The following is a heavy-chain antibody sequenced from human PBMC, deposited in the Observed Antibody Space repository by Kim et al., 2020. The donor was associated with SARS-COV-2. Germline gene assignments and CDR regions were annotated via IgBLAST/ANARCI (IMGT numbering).Heavy chain of an antibody. V-gene: IGHV3-30-3*01. CDR1: GLIFNNYA. CDR2: ISYDVDTK. CDR3: ARDPRAFSYDGMDY. J-gene: IGHJ4*02. D-gene: IGHD3-16*01. Sequence: GGSLRLSCAVSGLIFNNYAMHWVRQAPGKGLEWVAAISYDVDTKLYADSVKGRFTISRDNSKNTLYLQMDSLRPEDTAIYYCARDPRAFSYDGMDYWGQGTLVTVSS.